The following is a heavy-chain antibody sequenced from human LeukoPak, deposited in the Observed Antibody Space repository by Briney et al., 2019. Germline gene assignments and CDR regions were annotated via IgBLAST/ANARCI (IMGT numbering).Heavy chain of an antibody. CDR3: ARGLPGGFVGFSSSWYPLDY. Sequence: TGGSLRLSCGASGFTFSRFGIHWVRQASDKGLEWVSVISYDGRNKHYADSVKGRFTISRDNSKNTLFLQMNSLRAEDTAVYYCARGLPGGFVGFSSSWYPLDYWGQGALVTVSS. D-gene: IGHD6-13*01. J-gene: IGHJ4*02. CDR2: ISYDGRNK. CDR1: GFTFSRFG. V-gene: IGHV3-30*04.